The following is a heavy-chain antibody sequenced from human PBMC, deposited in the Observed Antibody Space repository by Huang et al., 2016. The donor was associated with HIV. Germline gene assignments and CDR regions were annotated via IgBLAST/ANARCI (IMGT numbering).Heavy chain of an antibody. CDR3: ARGFNYYASDNLGVYYFDS. J-gene: IGHJ4*02. Sequence: QVQLKQWGAGLLKPSETLSLTCAVYGGAFRGSSWTWIRPFPGKGLAWIGGINHNGKIIYNPFRSARVTISTDTSKNNFSLHLTSVTAADTALYYCARGFNYYASDNLGVYYFDSWGLGTLVTVSP. D-gene: IGHD3-10*01. CDR2: INHNGKI. CDR1: GGAFRGSS. V-gene: IGHV4-34*02.